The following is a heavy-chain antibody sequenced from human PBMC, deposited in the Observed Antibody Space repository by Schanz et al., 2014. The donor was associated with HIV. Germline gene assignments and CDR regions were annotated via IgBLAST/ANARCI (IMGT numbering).Heavy chain of an antibody. CDR2: IIPIYGAA. D-gene: IGHD2-21*02. V-gene: IGHV1-69*06. CDR1: GGTFSSSA. CDR3: ARTYTGDWSTGAD. Sequence: QVQLVQSGAEVKKPGSSVKVSCKASGGTFSSSAISWVRQAPGQGLEWVGGIIPIYGAAHYAQKLQGRVTITADKSTSTVYMDLSSLRSEDTAVYYCARTYTGDWSTGADWGQGTLVTVSS. J-gene: IGHJ4*02.